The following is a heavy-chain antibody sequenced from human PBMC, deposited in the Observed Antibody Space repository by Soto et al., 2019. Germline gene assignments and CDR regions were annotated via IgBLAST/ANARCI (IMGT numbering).Heavy chain of an antibody. D-gene: IGHD2-8*01. V-gene: IGHV3-23*01. J-gene: IGHJ2*01. CDR3: ARKVLVSFTRPDYCHFEL. CDR2: ITGGVDAT. CDR1: GFTFINYA. Sequence: EVQLLESGVGLVQPGGSLRLSCAASGFTFINYAMNWVRQAPGKGLQWVATITGGVDATFYTDSVKGRFTISRDLSSKTARLQMNCLVVDDTAVYYCARKVLVSFTRPDYCHFELWGRGTLVTVSS.